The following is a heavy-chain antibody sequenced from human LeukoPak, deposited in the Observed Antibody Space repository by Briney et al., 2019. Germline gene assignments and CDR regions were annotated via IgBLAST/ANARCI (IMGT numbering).Heavy chain of an antibody. CDR2: TNNDGITT. Sequence: WGSLRLSCAASGFTLNSYWMHWVRQAPGKGLVWVSRTNNDGITTRYADSVKGRFTISRDNAENTVYLQMNSLRAEDTAVYYCAKSCTSTTCQIEDWGQGTLVTVSS. J-gene: IGHJ4*02. CDR3: AKSCTSTTCQIED. V-gene: IGHV3-74*01. D-gene: IGHD2-2*01. CDR1: GFTLNSYW.